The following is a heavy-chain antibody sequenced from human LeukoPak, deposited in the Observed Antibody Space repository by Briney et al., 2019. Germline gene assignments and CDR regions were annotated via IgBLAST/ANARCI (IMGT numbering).Heavy chain of an antibody. CDR1: GGSFSGYY. Sequence: SETLSLTCAVYGGSFSGYYWSWIRQPPGKGLEWIGEINHSGSTNYNPSLKSRVTISVDTSKNQFSLKLSSVTAADAAVYYCARAEYSSGWPRGGSDYWGQGTLVTVSS. D-gene: IGHD6-19*01. CDR3: ARAEYSSGWPRGGSDY. J-gene: IGHJ4*02. V-gene: IGHV4-34*01. CDR2: INHSGST.